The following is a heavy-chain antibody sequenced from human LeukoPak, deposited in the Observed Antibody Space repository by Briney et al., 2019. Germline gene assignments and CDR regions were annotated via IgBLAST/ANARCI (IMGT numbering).Heavy chain of an antibody. D-gene: IGHD2-2*01. J-gene: IGHJ5*02. CDR2: IKSKTDGGTR. V-gene: IGHV3-15*01. Sequence: GGSLRLSCAASGFTFSNAWMSWVRQAPGKGVEWVGRIKSKTDGGTRDYAAGVKGKLTIAREEAKKEVYRQMNSLKTEDTAVYYCTTHRGYCSSTSCYSEENWFDPWGQGPLVTVSS. CDR1: GFTFSNAW. CDR3: TTHRGYCSSTSCYSEENWFDP.